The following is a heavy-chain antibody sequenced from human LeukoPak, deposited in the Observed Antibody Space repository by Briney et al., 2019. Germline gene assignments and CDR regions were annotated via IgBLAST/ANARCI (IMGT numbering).Heavy chain of an antibody. J-gene: IGHJ5*02. D-gene: IGHD4-11*01. CDR2: IYYSGST. CDR1: GGSISSHH. Sequence: SETLSLNCTVSGGSISSHHWSWIRQPPGKGLEWIGYIYYSGSTDYNPSLKSRVTISVDTSKNQFSLKLSSVTAADTAVYYCAREMTTVTTATDWFDPWGQGTLVTVSS. V-gene: IGHV4-59*11. CDR3: AREMTTVTTATDWFDP.